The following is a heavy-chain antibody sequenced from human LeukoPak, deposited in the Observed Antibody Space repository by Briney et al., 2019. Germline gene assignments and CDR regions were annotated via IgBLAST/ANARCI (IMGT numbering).Heavy chain of an antibody. CDR3: ARGLPNWVPYPYYFDY. CDR1: GGSLSSYY. V-gene: IGHV4-59*12. CDR2: IYYSGNT. D-gene: IGHD7-27*01. J-gene: IGHJ4*02. Sequence: SETLSLTCNVSGGSLSSYYWSWIRQPPGKELEWIGHIYYSGNTNYNPSLKSRVTISVDTSKNQFSLKLSSVTAADTAVYYCARGLPNWVPYPYYFDYWGQGTLVTVSS.